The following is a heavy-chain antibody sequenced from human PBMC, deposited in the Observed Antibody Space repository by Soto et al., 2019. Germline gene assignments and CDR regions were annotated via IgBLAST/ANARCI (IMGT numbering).Heavy chain of an antibody. J-gene: IGHJ6*03. CDR3: ARYYPLEYSGYDSGVSWYYYYMDV. V-gene: IGHV3-21*01. Sequence: GGSLRLSCAASGFTFSSYSMNWVRQAPGKGLEWVSSISSSSSYIYYADSVKGRFTISRDNAKNSLYRQMNGLRAEDTAVYYCARYYPLEYSGYDSGVSWYYYYMDVWGKGTTVTVSS. CDR1: GFTFSSYS. D-gene: IGHD5-12*01. CDR2: ISSSSSYI.